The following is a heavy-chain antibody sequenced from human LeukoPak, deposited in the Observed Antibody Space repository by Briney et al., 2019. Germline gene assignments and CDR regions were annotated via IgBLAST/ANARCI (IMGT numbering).Heavy chain of an antibody. V-gene: IGHV1-2*06. CDR3: ARDFSTSIAAAGTDY. CDR1: GYTFTGYY. CDR2: INPNSGGT. Sequence: GASVKVSCKASGYTFTGYYMHWVRQAPGQGLEWMGRINPNSGGTNYAQKFQGRVTMTRDTSISTAYMELSRPRSDDTAVYYCARDFSTSIAAAGTDYWGQGTLVTVSS. J-gene: IGHJ4*02. D-gene: IGHD6-13*01.